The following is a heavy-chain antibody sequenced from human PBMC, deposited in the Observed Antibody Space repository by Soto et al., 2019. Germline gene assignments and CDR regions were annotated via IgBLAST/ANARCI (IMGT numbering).Heavy chain of an antibody. CDR2: IYYSGST. CDR3: AGTYYYDSSGPYNWFDP. D-gene: IGHD3-22*01. CDR1: GGSISSYY. V-gene: IGHV4-59*08. J-gene: IGHJ5*02. Sequence: SETLSLTCTVSGGSISSYYWSWIRQPPGKGLEWIGYIYYSGSTNYNPSLKSRVTISVDTSKNQFSLKLSSVTAADTAVYYCAGTYYYDSSGPYNWFDPWGQGTLVT.